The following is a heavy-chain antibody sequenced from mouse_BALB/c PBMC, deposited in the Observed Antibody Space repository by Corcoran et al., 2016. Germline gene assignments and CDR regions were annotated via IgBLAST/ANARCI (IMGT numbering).Heavy chain of an antibody. D-gene: IGHD1-1*01. Sequence: QIQLVQSGPELKKHGETVKISCKASGYTFTNYGMNWVKQAPGKGLKWMGWINTYTGEPTYADDFKGRFAFSLETSASTAYLQINNLKNEDMATYFFARSYYGSSMDYWGQGTAVTVSS. CDR2: INTYTGEP. J-gene: IGHJ4*01. CDR3: ARSYYGSSMDY. CDR1: GYTFTNYG. V-gene: IGHV9-1*02.